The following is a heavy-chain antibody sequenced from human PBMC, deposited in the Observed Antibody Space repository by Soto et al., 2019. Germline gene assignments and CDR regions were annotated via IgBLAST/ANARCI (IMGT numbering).Heavy chain of an antibody. CDR2: IRSKGNNYAT. CDR1: GFIFSGSA. V-gene: IGHV3-73*01. D-gene: IGHD1-26*01. CDR3: ARIYSDALDI. Sequence: PGGSLRISCAASGFIFSGSAIHWVRQASGKGLEWVARIRSKGNNYATAYAASVKGRFTISRDDSKKTAYLQLNSLKAEDTAIYYCARIYSDALDIWGQGTMVTVSS. J-gene: IGHJ3*02.